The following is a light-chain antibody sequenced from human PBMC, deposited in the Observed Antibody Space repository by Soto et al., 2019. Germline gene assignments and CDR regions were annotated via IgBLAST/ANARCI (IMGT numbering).Light chain of an antibody. J-gene: IGKJ2*01. V-gene: IGKV3-20*01. CDR3: QYYGGSRYT. CDR1: QTVYSIF. CDR2: AAT. Sequence: EIVLMQSPGTLSLSPGDRATLSCRASQTVYSIFLAWYQQKPGRSPRLLISAATTRATGIPDRFSGSGSGTDFSLTIGRLEPEDFAVYYGQYYGGSRYTFGQGTKLEIK.